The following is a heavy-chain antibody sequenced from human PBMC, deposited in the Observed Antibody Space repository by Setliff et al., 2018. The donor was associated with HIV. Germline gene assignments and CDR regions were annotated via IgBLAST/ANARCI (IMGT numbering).Heavy chain of an antibody. J-gene: IGHJ4*02. V-gene: IGHV4-38-2*01. Sequence: SETLSLTCAVSGYSISSGYYWGWIRQPAGKGLEWIGYIYHTGRPFYNPSLQSRVTISVDTSKNQFSLKLTSVTAADTAVYYCATADYIYGRNVFDYWGQGSLVTVSS. CDR3: ATADYIYGRNVFDY. CDR1: GYSISSGYY. D-gene: IGHD5-18*01. CDR2: IYHTGRP.